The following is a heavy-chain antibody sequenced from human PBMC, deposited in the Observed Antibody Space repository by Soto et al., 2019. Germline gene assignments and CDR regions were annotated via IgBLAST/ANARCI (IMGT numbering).Heavy chain of an antibody. Sequence: QIQLVQSGAEVKKPGASVKVSCKASGYTFTSYDISWVRQAPGQGLEWMGWISAYNGNTNYAQKLQDRVTMTTDTSTSTAYMELRRLRSDDTAVYYCARHGEAPQPTVTGYSYFYMDVWGRGTTVTVSS. J-gene: IGHJ6*03. D-gene: IGHD4-4*01. CDR2: ISAYNGNT. CDR1: GYTFTSYD. V-gene: IGHV1-18*01. CDR3: ARHGEAPQPTVTGYSYFYMDV.